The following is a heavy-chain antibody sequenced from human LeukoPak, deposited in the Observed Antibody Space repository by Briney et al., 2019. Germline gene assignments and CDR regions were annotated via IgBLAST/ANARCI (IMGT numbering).Heavy chain of an antibody. J-gene: IGHJ4*02. CDR1: GFTFSDYA. CDR3: ARAPYYYDSSGYY. Sequence: GRSLRLSCAGAGFTFSDYAMHWVRQAPGKGLEWVAVTSYDANSKYYADSVRGRFTISRDNAKNTLYLQMNSLRAEDTAVYYCARAPYYYDSSGYYWGQGTLVTVSS. CDR2: TSYDANSK. D-gene: IGHD3-22*01. V-gene: IGHV3-30*07.